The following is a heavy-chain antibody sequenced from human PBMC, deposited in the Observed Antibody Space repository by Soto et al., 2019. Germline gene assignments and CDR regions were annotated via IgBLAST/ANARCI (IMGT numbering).Heavy chain of an antibody. Sequence: PGGSLRLSCAASGFPFDDYGMSWVRQAPGKGLEWVSGINWNGGSTGYADSVKGRFTISRDNAKNSLYLQMNSLRAEDTALYYCARDGSHSSGWSYYFDYWGQGTLVTVSS. D-gene: IGHD6-19*01. V-gene: IGHV3-20*04. CDR3: ARDGSHSSGWSYYFDY. J-gene: IGHJ4*02. CDR1: GFPFDDYG. CDR2: INWNGGST.